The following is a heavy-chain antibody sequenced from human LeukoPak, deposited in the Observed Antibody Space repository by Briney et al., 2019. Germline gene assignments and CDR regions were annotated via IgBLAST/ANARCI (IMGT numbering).Heavy chain of an antibody. J-gene: IGHJ4*02. Sequence: GGSLRLSCAASGFTFSAYWMTWVRQTPGKGMEWVANIKRDGSDKYYVDSVKGRFTISRDAAKSSLYLQMNSQRAEDSGVDYCVRDRPYCGPVNCVGLFDNWGQGTLVTVSS. CDR2: IKRDGSDK. CDR1: GFTFSAYW. V-gene: IGHV3-7*01. D-gene: IGHD2-21*01. CDR3: VRDRPYCGPVNCVGLFDN.